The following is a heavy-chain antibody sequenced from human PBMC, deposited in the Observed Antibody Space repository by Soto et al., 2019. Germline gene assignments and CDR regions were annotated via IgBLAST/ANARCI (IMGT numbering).Heavy chain of an antibody. J-gene: IGHJ4*02. D-gene: IGHD2-15*01. CDR2: IYYSGST. CDR3: ASPQAICRGGSCYSGVFHY. CDR1: GVSISGSSYC. Sequence: ETLSLTCTVSGVSISGSSYCWCWLRQPQGKGLEWIGSIYYSGSTYYNTYLKSRVNISVDTSKNQFSMKLSSVTAADTAVDYCASPQAICRGGSCYSGVFHYWGQGTLVTVSS. V-gene: IGHV4-39*01.